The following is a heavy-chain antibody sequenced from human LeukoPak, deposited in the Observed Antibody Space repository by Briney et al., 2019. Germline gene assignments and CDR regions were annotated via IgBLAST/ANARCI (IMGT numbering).Heavy chain of an antibody. CDR3: ARVRYYDYVWGSYRKPGAFDI. V-gene: IGHV4-38-2*02. D-gene: IGHD3-16*02. Sequence: SETLSLTCTVSGYSISSDYYWGWIRQPPGKGLEWVGSIYHTGTTYYNPSLKSRVTISVDTSKNQFSLKLSSVTAADTAVYYCARVRYYDYVWGSYRKPGAFDIWGQGTMVTVSS. CDR1: GYSISSDYY. CDR2: IYHTGTT. J-gene: IGHJ3*02.